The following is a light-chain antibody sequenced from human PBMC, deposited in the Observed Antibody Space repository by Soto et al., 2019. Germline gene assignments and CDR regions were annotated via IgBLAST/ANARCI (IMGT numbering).Light chain of an antibody. CDR1: NGDFGKYNY. Sequence: QSALTQPASVSGSPGQSITISCTGANGDFGKYNYVSWYQQHPGKAPHLLIYGVTNRPSGVSNRFSGSKSGTSASLTISGLQADDEAEYYCNSYTNTPTLPVFGTGTKVTVL. V-gene: IGLV2-14*03. CDR3: NSYTNTPTLPV. CDR2: GVT. J-gene: IGLJ1*01.